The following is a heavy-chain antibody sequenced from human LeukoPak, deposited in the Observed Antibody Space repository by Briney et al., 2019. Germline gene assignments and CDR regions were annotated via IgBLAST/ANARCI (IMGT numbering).Heavy chain of an antibody. CDR1: GYTLTEKS. CDR3: ATTSVGVYFFDY. J-gene: IGHJ4*02. V-gene: IGHV1-24*01. Sequence: GASAKDSCKVSGYTLTEKSMHWVRHAPRKRREWRVGFDPPDGETIYAQKFQGSVNITVDTSTDAAYMELSRLRSEDTAVYYCATTSVGVYFFDYWGQGTLVTVSS. D-gene: IGHD2-8*01. CDR2: FDPPDGET.